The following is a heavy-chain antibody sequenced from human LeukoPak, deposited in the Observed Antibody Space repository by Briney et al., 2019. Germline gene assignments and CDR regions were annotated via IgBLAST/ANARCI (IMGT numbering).Heavy chain of an antibody. CDR2: IYYSGST. J-gene: IGHJ6*02. CDR3: ARVQSYCSSTSCFYYYYYGMDV. V-gene: IGHV4-59*01. Sequence: SETLSLTCTVSGGSISSYYWSWIRQPPGKGLEWIGYIYYSGSTHYNPSLKRRVTISVDTSKNQFSLKLSSVTAADTAVYYCARVQSYCSSTSCFYYYYYGMDVWGQGTTVTVSS. D-gene: IGHD2-2*01. CDR1: GGSISSYY.